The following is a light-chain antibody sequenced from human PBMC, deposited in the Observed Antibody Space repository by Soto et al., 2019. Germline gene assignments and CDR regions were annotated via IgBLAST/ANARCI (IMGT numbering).Light chain of an antibody. V-gene: IGLV2-14*01. J-gene: IGLJ3*02. Sequence: QSALTQPASVSGSPGQSITISCTGTSSDVGGYNYVSWYQQHPGKAPKLMIYDVSNRPSGVSNRFSGSKSGNTASLTISGLQAEDAADYYCSSYTSSSTFWVFGGGTKLTVL. CDR1: SSDVGGYNY. CDR2: DVS. CDR3: SSYTSSSTFWV.